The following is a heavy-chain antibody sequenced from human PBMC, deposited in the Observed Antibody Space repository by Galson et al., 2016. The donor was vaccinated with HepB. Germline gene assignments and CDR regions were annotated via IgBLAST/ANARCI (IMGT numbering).Heavy chain of an antibody. J-gene: IGHJ4*02. CDR2: SNGAETTT. CDR3: VRGDDYSALGN. V-gene: IGHV3-74*01. CDR1: GFTFSSYW. Sequence: SLRLSCAASGFTFSSYWMHWVRQAPGKGLVWVSRSNGAETTTTYADSVKGRFTFSRDSAKNSLYLQMNSLRAEDTAVYYCVRGDDYSALGNWGQGTLVIVSS. D-gene: IGHD5-12*01.